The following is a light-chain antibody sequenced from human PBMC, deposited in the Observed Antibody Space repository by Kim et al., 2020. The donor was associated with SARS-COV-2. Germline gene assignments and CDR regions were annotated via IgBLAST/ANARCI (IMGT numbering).Light chain of an antibody. CDR2: GAS. CDR1: QSVTRNY. CDR3: QQFDDSSSWT. J-gene: IGKJ1*01. Sequence: PGERATLSCRASQSVTRNYLAWYQHKPGQAPRLLMYGASRRATGIPDRFSGSGSGTDFTLTISRLEPGDFAVYYCQQFDDSSSWTFGQGTKVDIK. V-gene: IGKV3-20*01.